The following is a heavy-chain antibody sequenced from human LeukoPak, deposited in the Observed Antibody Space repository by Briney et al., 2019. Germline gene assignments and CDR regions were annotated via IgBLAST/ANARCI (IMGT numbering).Heavy chain of an antibody. CDR3: ARVPDYGDYGDAFDI. CDR1: GFTFDDYG. CDR2: INWNGGST. V-gene: IGHV3-20*04. Sequence: GGSLRLSCAASGFTFDDYGMRWVRQAPGKGLEWVSGINWNGGSTGYADSVKGRFTISRANAKNSLYLQMNSLRAEDTALYYCARVPDYGDYGDAFDIWGQGTMVTVSS. D-gene: IGHD4-17*01. J-gene: IGHJ3*02.